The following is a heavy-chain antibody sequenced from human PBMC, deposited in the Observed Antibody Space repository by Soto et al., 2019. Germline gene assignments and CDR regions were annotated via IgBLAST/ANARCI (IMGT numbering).Heavy chain of an antibody. D-gene: IGHD3-10*01. Sequence: QLQLQESGSGLVKPSQTLSLTCAVSGGSISSGGYSWSWIRQPPGKGLEWIGYIYHSGSTYYNPSLKSRVTISVYRSNNQFSLKLSSVTAADTAVYYCARDGSGSYYYYFDYWGQGTLVTVSS. J-gene: IGHJ4*02. CDR1: GGSISSGGYS. V-gene: IGHV4-30-2*01. CDR3: ARDGSGSYYYYFDY. CDR2: IYHSGST.